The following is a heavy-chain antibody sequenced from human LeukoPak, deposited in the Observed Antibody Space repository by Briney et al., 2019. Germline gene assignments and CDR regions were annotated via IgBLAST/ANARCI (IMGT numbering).Heavy chain of an antibody. CDR3: ARDKWNPGY. CDR1: GFTFSSYW. D-gene: IGHD1-20*01. J-gene: IGHJ4*02. CDR2: IKEDGSEK. V-gene: IGHV3-7*01. Sequence: GGSLRLSCAASGFTFSSYWMTWVRQAPGKGLEWVASIKEDGSEKNYVDSVKGRFTVSRDNAKNSLYLQMNSLRVEDTGVYYCARDKWNPGYWGQGTLVTVSS.